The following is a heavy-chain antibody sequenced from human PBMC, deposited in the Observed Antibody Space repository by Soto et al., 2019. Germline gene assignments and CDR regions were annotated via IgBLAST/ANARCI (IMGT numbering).Heavy chain of an antibody. CDR2: IYYSGST. D-gene: IGHD6-25*01. J-gene: IGHJ6*02. V-gene: IGHV4-31*03. CDR3: ARDGSAGRDYYYYGMDV. CDR1: GGSISSGGYY. Sequence: TLSLTCTVSGGSISSGGYYWSWIRQHPGKGLEWIGYIYYSGSTYYNPSLKSRVTISVDTSKNQFSLKLSSVTAADTAVYYCARDGSAGRDYYYYGMDVWGQGTTVTVSS.